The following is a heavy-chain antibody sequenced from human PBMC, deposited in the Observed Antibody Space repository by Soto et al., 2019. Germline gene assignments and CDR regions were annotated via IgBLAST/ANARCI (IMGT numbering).Heavy chain of an antibody. CDR3: ARGCSSTSCYAHFDY. V-gene: IGHV1-18*01. D-gene: IGHD2-2*01. J-gene: IGHJ4*02. CDR2: ISAYNGNT. CDR1: GYTFTSYG. Sequence: ASVNVSCKASGYTFTSYGISWVRQAPGQGLEWMGWISAYNGNTNYAQKLQGRVTMTTDTSTSTAYMELRSLRSDDTAVYYCARGCSSTSCYAHFDYWGQGALVTVSS.